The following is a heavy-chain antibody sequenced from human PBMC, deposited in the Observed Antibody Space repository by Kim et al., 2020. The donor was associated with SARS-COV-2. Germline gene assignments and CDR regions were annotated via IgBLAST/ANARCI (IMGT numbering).Heavy chain of an antibody. D-gene: IGHD3-16*01. V-gene: IGHV3-23*03. J-gene: IGHJ5*02. CDR1: GFTFSSYA. Sequence: GGSLRLSCAASGFTFSSYAMSWVRQAPGKGLEWVSVIYSGGSSTYYADSVKGRFTISRDNSKNTLYLQMNSLRAEDTAVYYCALIDGGPWGQGTLVTVSS. CDR3: ALIDGGP. CDR2: IYSGGSST.